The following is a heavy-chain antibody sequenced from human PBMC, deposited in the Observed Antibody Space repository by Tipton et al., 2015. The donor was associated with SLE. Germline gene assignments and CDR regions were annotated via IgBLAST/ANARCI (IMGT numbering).Heavy chain of an antibody. D-gene: IGHD2-2*01. Sequence: SLRLSCAASGFTFSRFGMHWVRQAPGKGLEWVAVIWFDGSNKFYADSVRGRFTISRDNAKKSVYLQMNSLRVEDTAVYYCARSPDIVVVPAAKDYYYYMDVWGKGTTVAVSS. J-gene: IGHJ6*03. V-gene: IGHV3-33*01. CDR1: GFTFSRFG. CDR3: ARSPDIVVVPAAKDYYYYMDV. CDR2: IWFDGSNK.